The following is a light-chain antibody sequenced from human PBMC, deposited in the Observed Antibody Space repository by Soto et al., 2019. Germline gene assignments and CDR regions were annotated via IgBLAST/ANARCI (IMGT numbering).Light chain of an antibody. CDR1: QSVTGSY. J-gene: IGKJ1*01. Sequence: EIVLTQSPGTLSLSPGEGATLSCRASQSVTGSYLAWYQQKPGQAPRLLIYGASSRATGIPDRFSGSGSGTDFTLTISRLKPEDFAVYCCQQYGSSPPTFGHGTKVEMK. CDR3: QQYGSSPPT. CDR2: GAS. V-gene: IGKV3-20*01.